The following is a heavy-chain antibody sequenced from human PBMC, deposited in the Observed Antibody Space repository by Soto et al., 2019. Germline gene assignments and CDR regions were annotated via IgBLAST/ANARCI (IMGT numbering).Heavy chain of an antibody. Sequence: QVQVVQSGVEVRRPGSSVKVSCKASGGTFKNCVISWVRQARGQGLEWMGGIIPLFGTTDFAQRVHGRLTITTDESTTTAYMELSMQSSEDTATYYCAAELGFGKLSVVWGQGTTVIVSS. CDR3: AAELGFGKLSVV. D-gene: IGHD3-10*01. CDR1: GGTFKNCV. J-gene: IGHJ6*02. V-gene: IGHV1-69*01. CDR2: IIPLFGTT.